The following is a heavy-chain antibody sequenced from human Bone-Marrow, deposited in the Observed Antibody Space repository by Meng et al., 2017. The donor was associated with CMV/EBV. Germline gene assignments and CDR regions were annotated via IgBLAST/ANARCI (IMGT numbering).Heavy chain of an antibody. CDR3: ARGLISVDT. CDR2: IKEDGSEK. Sequence: GESLKISCAASGFTFSYYWMTWVRQAPGKGLEWVANIKEDGSEKYYVDSAKGRFTISRDNAKNSVYLQMNSLRAEDTAVYYCARGLISVDTWGQGTLVTVSS. D-gene: IGHD3-10*01. V-gene: IGHV3-7*01. J-gene: IGHJ5*02. CDR1: GFTFSYYW.